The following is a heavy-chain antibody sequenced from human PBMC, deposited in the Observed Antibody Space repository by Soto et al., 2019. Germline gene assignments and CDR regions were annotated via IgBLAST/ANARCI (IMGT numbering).Heavy chain of an antibody. V-gene: IGHV4-34*01. CDR2: INHSGST. D-gene: IGHD3-16*02. Sequence: SETLSLSCAVYGGSFSGYYWSWIRQPPGKGLEWIGEINHSGSTNYNPSLKGRVTISVDTSKNQFSLKLSSVTAADTAVYYCARGGYDYIWGSYRYTNVFDYWGRGTLVTVSS. J-gene: IGHJ4*02. CDR1: GGSFSGYY. CDR3: ARGGYDYIWGSYRYTNVFDY.